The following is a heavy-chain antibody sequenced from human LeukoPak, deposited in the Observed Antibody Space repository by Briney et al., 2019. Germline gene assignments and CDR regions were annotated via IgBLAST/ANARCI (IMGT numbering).Heavy chain of an antibody. CDR3: AKGAGGFSYYNWFDP. Sequence: PSETLSLTCTVSGGSISSSPYYWGWIRQPPGKGLEWIGSIYYSGTTHYNPSLESRVTITVDTSKNQFSLKLASVTAADTAIYYCAKGAGGFSYYNWFDPWGQGTLVTVSS. D-gene: IGHD5-18*01. CDR1: GGSISSSPYY. CDR2: IYYSGTT. J-gene: IGHJ5*02. V-gene: IGHV4-39*07.